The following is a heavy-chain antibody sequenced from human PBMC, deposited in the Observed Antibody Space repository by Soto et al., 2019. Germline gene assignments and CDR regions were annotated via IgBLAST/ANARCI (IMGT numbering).Heavy chain of an antibody. D-gene: IGHD2-15*01. J-gene: IGHJ5*02. CDR2: IIPIFGTA. CDR3: ASLTRYCSGGSCYGSSWFDP. CDR1: GGTFSSYA. Sequence: QVQLVQSGAEVKKPGSSVKVSCKASGGTFSSYAISWVRQAPGQGLEWMGGIIPIFGTANYAQKFQGRVTITADESTSTAYMELSSLRSEDTAVYYCASLTRYCSGGSCYGSSWFDPWGQGTLVTVSS. V-gene: IGHV1-69*12.